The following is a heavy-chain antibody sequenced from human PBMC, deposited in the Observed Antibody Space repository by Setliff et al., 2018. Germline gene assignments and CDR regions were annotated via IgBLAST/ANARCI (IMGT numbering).Heavy chain of an antibody. Sequence: PSETLSLTCTVSGGSISGYYWSWIRQPPGKGLEWIGNIYYSGNTNYSPSLKSRVTISVDTSKNQLSLKLSSVTAADTAVYYCAREWGSSSWSSPRYYYYGMDVWGQGTTVTVSS. CDR2: IYYSGNT. CDR3: AREWGSSSWSSPRYYYYGMDV. V-gene: IGHV4-59*01. D-gene: IGHD6-13*01. CDR1: GGSISGYY. J-gene: IGHJ6*02.